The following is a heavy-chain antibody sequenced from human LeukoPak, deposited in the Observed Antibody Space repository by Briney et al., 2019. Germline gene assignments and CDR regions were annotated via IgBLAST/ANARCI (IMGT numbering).Heavy chain of an antibody. CDR1: GFTFSSYG. CDR3: AKGTHDYYDSSGYYYFDY. D-gene: IGHD3-22*01. Sequence: GRSLRLSCAASGFTFSSYGMHWVRQAPGKGLEWVAVMSYDGSNKYYADSVKGRFTISRDNSKNTLYLQMNSLRAEDTAVYYCAKGTHDYYDSSGYYYFDYWGQGTLVTVSS. CDR2: MSYDGSNK. V-gene: IGHV3-30*18. J-gene: IGHJ4*02.